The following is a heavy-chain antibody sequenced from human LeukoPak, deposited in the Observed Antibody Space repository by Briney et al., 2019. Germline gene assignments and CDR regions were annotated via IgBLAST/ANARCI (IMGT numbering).Heavy chain of an antibody. CDR3: ARDLGGYVAATPYFDY. V-gene: IGHV3-7*01. D-gene: IGHD5-12*01. Sequence: PGGSLRLSCVGSGFTFSSYKMSWVRQAPGMGLEWVANINQDGSEKYYVDSVKGRFTVSRDNAKNLLYLQMDSLRAEDTAVYYCARDLGGYVAATPYFDYWGQGTLVTVSS. CDR1: GFTFSSYK. CDR2: INQDGSEK. J-gene: IGHJ4*02.